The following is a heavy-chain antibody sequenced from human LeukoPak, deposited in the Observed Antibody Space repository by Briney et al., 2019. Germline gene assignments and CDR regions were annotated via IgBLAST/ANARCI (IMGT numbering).Heavy chain of an antibody. D-gene: IGHD3-9*01. CDR3: ARDYTHYDT. V-gene: IGHV3-9*01. CDR1: GFTFDDYA. Sequence: GRSLRLSCAASGFTFDDYAMHWVRQAPGKGLEWVSGISWNSGSIGYADSVKGRFTISRDNAKNSLYLQMNSLRAEDTAVYYCARDYTHYDTWGQGTLVTVSS. J-gene: IGHJ5*02. CDR2: ISWNSGSI.